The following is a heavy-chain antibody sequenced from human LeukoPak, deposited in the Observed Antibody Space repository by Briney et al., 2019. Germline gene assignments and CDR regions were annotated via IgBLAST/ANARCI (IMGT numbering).Heavy chain of an antibody. D-gene: IGHD4-17*01. Sequence: GGSLRLSCTASGFTFNGYSMNWVRQAPGKGLEWVSSISTSSSYIYYADSVKGRFTISRNNPKNSLYLQMNSLRAGDTAVYYCARNRGDPSYFDYWGQGTLVTVSS. V-gene: IGHV3-21*01. CDR3: ARNRGDPSYFDY. CDR1: GFTFNGYS. J-gene: IGHJ4*02. CDR2: ISTSSSYI.